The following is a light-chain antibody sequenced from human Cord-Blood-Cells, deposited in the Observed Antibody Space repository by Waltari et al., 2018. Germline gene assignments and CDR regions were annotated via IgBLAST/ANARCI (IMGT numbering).Light chain of an antibody. CDR1: SSDVGGYNY. J-gene: IGLJ3*02. CDR3: CSYAGSYTLV. V-gene: IGLV2-11*01. Sequence: QSALTQPRSVSGSPGQSVTISCTGTSSDVGGYNYVSWYQKHPGKAPKLMIYDVSKRPSGVPDRFSCSKCGNTSSLTISGLQSEDEADYYCCSYAGSYTLVFGGGTKLTAL. CDR2: DVS.